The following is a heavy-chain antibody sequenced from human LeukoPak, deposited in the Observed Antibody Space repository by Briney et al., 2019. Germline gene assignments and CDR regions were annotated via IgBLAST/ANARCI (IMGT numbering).Heavy chain of an antibody. CDR3: VRALRVVDY. CDR2: INQDGSEK. V-gene: IGHV3-7*01. J-gene: IGHJ4*02. D-gene: IGHD5-12*01. Sequence: PGGSLRLSCAASGFTFSTYWMTWVRQAPGKGLEWVANINQDGSEKYYVDSVRGRFTTSRDNAKNSLYLQMNSLRAEDTAVYYCVRALRVVDYWGQGTLVTVSS. CDR1: GFTFSTYW.